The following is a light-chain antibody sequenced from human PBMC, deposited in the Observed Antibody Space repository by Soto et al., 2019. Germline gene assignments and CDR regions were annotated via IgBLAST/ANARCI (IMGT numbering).Light chain of an antibody. CDR1: QSVSSN. CDR3: QQYNNWPPFT. V-gene: IGKV3-15*01. Sequence: EIVMTQSPATLSVSPGERATLSCRASQSVSSNLAWYQQKPSQAPRLLIYGASTRATGIPARFNGSGSGTEFTLTISSLQSEDFAVYYCQQYNNWPPFTFGPGTKVDIK. CDR2: GAS. J-gene: IGKJ3*01.